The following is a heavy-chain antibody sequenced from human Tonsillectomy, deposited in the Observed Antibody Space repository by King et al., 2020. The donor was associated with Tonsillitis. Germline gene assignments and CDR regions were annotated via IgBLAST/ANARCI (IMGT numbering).Heavy chain of an antibody. CDR1: GYTFEDFS. V-gene: IGHV3-9*01. J-gene: IGHJ4*02. Sequence: VQLVESGGGLVQPGRSLRLTCAASGYTFEDFSMHWVRQAPGKGLEWVAGISWISVAIGYGDSVKGRFTLSRDNAKNSLYLQMDSLRTDDTALYFCARSYTSRWYTPPYDSWGQGTLVTVST. D-gene: IGHD6-13*01. CDR2: ISWISVAI. CDR3: ARSYTSRWYTPPYDS.